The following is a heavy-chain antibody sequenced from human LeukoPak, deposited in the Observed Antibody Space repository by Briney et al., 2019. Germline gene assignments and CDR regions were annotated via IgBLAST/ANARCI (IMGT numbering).Heavy chain of an antibody. J-gene: IGHJ4*02. CDR2: ISSSGTYT. Sequence: PGGSLRLSCVASGFTFSHYAMSWVRQAPEKGLEWVSGISSSGTYTYYADSVKGRFTVSRDNPKNTLYLQMNSLRSEDTAVYFCAKRGVVIRAVLVVGFHKEAYYFDSWGQGALVTVSS. D-gene: IGHD2-15*01. V-gene: IGHV3-23*01. CDR3: AKRGVVIRAVLVVGFHKEAYYFDS. CDR1: GFTFSHYA.